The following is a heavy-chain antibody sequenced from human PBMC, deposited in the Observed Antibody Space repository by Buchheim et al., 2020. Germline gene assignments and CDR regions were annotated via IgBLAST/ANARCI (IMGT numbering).Heavy chain of an antibody. Sequence: QVQLQESGPGLVKPSETLSLTCSVSGGSISGNYWAWVRQPPGKGLEWIGSIYDTGSTSYSPSLKTRLTISVDTSKNQFSLDLRSVTAAGTAMYYCARVSGYQATVFHFYGMDVWGQGTT. J-gene: IGHJ6*02. CDR2: IYDTGST. CDR1: GGSISGNY. V-gene: IGHV4-59*01. CDR3: ARVSGYQATVFHFYGMDV. D-gene: IGHD2-2*01.